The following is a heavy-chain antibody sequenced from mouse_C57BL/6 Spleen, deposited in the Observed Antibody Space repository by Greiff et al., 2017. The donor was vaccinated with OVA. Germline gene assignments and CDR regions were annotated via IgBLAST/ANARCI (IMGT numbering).Heavy chain of an antibody. CDR2: ISSGGDYI. D-gene: IGHD5-5*01. V-gene: IGHV5-9-1*02. J-gene: IGHJ4*01. CDR3: TRDRDYRYAMDY. Sequence: EVQLQESGEGLVKPGGSLKLSCAASGFTFSSYAMSWVRQTPEKRLEWVAYISSGGDYIYYADTVKGRFTISRDNARNTLYLQMSSLKSEDTAMYYCTRDRDYRYAMDYWGQGTSVTVSS. CDR1: GFTFSSYA.